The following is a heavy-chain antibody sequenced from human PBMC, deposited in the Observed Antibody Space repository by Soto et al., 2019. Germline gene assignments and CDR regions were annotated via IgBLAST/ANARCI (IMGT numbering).Heavy chain of an antibody. Sequence: ASVKVSCKASGYTFTSYVVHWVRQAPGQRLEWMGWINAGNGNTKYSQKFQGRVTITRDTSASTAYMELSSLRSEDTAVYYCVSLAASPYYYGMDVWGQGTTVTVSS. CDR3: VSLAASPYYYGMDV. V-gene: IGHV1-3*01. CDR1: GYTFTSYV. CDR2: INAGNGNT. J-gene: IGHJ6*02. D-gene: IGHD6-13*01.